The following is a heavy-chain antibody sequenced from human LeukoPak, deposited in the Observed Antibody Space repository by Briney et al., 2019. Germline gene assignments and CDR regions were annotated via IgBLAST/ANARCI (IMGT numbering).Heavy chain of an antibody. CDR2: ISTYKGNT. CDR1: GYTFTKYG. D-gene: IGHD2-8*01. Sequence: ASVKVSCKASGYTFTKYGISWVRQAPGQGLEWMGWISTYKGNTNYAQKFKGRVTMTTDTFTSTAYVEVRSLRSDDTAVYYCARDVSHAFDIWGQGTMVTVSS. CDR3: ARDVSHAFDI. J-gene: IGHJ3*02. V-gene: IGHV1-18*01.